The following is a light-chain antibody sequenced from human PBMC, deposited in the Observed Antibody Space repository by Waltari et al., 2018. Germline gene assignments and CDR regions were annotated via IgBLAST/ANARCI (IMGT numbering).Light chain of an antibody. CDR2: DAS. CDR3: QRRYNWPPVLT. Sequence: EIVLTQSPVTLSLSPGERATLSCRASQSVSTSLAWYQQKPGQAPRLLIYDASNRATGIPARFSGSGSGTDFTLTISSLEPEDFAVYYCQRRYNWPPVLTFGGGTKVEIK. V-gene: IGKV3-11*01. CDR1: QSVSTS. J-gene: IGKJ4*01.